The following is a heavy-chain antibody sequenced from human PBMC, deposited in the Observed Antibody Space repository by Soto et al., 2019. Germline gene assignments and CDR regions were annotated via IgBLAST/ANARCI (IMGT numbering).Heavy chain of an antibody. CDR3: AKRTQLDYYYYGMDV. CDR2: ISGSGGST. Sequence: PGGSLRLSCAASGFTFSSYAMSWVRQAPGKGLEWVSAISGSGGSTYYADSVKGRLTISRDNSKNTLYLQMNSLRAEDTAVYYCAKRTQLDYYYYGMDVWGQGTTVTVSS. J-gene: IGHJ6*02. V-gene: IGHV3-23*01. CDR1: GFTFSSYA. D-gene: IGHD6-13*01.